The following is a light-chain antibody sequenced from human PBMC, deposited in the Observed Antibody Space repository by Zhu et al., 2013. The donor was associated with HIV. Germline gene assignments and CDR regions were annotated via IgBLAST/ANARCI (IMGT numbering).Light chain of an antibody. Sequence: DIVLTQSPGTLSLSPGERATLSCRASQSVSVNYVAWYQQQPGQAPRLLIYAASSRATDIPDRFVATGSGTDFTLTISRLEPEDFAVYYCQQYGTSPLTFGGGTKLEIK. V-gene: IGKV3-20*01. J-gene: IGKJ4*01. CDR3: QQYGTSPLT. CDR2: AAS. CDR1: QSVSVNY.